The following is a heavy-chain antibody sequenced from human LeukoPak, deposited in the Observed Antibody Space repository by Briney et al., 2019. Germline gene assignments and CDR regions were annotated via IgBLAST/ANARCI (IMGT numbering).Heavy chain of an antibody. CDR2: IYPGDSDT. V-gene: IGHV5-51*01. D-gene: IGHD2-2*01. CDR1: GYDFSTYW. Sequence: GESLKISCKGSGYDFSTYWIGWVRQMPGQGLEWMGIIYPGDSDTRNSPSLQGQVTISADKSISTVYLQWSSLKASDTAMYYCARDGPVPPTADAFDIWGQGTMVTVSS. CDR3: ARDGPVPPTADAFDI. J-gene: IGHJ3*02.